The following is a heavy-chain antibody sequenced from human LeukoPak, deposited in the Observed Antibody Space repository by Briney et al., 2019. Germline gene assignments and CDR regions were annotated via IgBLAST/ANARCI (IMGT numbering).Heavy chain of an antibody. V-gene: IGHV3-23*01. CDR3: ANQVTSSYYFDY. CDR1: GFTFSSYA. J-gene: IGHJ4*02. Sequence: GGSLRLSCAASGFTFSSYAMSWVRQAPGKGLEWVSAISGSGGSTYYADSVKGRFTISRDNSKNTLYLQMNSLRAEDTAVYYCANQVTSSYYFDYWGQGTLVTVSS. D-gene: IGHD4-11*01. CDR2: ISGSGGST.